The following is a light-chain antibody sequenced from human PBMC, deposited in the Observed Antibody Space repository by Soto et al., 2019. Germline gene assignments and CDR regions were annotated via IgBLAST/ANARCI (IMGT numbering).Light chain of an antibody. J-gene: IGKJ3*01. Sequence: DIQMTQSPSSLSASVGDRVTITCQASQDISNYLNWYQQKPGKAPKLLIYDASNLETGVPSRFSGSGSGTDFTFTISSLQPEDIATYYCQQYDTLRVTFGPGTKADIK. CDR2: DAS. CDR3: QQYDTLRVT. V-gene: IGKV1-33*01. CDR1: QDISNY.